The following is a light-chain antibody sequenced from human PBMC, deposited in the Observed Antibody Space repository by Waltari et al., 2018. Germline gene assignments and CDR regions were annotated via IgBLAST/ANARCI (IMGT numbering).Light chain of an antibody. CDR3: SSYTTSSAPGV. CDR2: EVR. CDR1: DSAVGAYDF. Sequence: QSALTQPASVSGSPGQSITISCSGTDSAVGAYDFVSWYQQHPGKAPHLIIYEVRNRPSGISNRFSASKSGNTASLTISGLQAEDEADYYCSSYTTSSAPGVFGTGTRVTVL. V-gene: IGLV2-14*01. J-gene: IGLJ1*01.